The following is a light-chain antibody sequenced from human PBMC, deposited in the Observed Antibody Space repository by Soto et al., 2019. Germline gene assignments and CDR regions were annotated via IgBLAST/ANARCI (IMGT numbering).Light chain of an antibody. CDR1: QGISSW. CDR3: QKAISFPRT. Sequence: DIQITQSPSSVSASVGDRVIITCRASQGISSWLAWYQHKPGTAPKLLISAASTLQTGVPSRFSGSGSGTYFTLTISSLQPEDVATYYWQKAISFPRTFGGGTKVEIK. J-gene: IGKJ4*01. V-gene: IGKV1-12*01. CDR2: AAS.